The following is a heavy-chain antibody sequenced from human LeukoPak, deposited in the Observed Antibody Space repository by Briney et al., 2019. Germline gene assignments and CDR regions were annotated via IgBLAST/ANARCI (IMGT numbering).Heavy chain of an antibody. Sequence: SQTLPLTCTVSGGSISSGGYYWSWIRQHPGKGLEWIGYIYYSGSTYYNPSLKSRVTISVDTSKNQFSLKLSSVTAADTAVYYCARDLSYSSSPGYFDYWGQGTLVTVSS. V-gene: IGHV4-31*03. CDR2: IYYSGST. CDR3: ARDLSYSSSPGYFDY. D-gene: IGHD6-6*01. J-gene: IGHJ4*02. CDR1: GGSISSGGYY.